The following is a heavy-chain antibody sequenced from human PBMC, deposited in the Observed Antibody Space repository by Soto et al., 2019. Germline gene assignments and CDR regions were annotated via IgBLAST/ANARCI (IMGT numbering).Heavy chain of an antibody. V-gene: IGHV4-59*08. CDR2: IYYSGST. CDR3: ARLPQYDFWSGYSIPFDY. J-gene: IGHJ4*02. Sequence: SETLSLTCTVSGGSISSYYWSWIRQPPGKGLEWIGYIYYSGSTNYNPSLKSRVNISVDTSKNQFSLKLSSVTAADTAVFYFARLPQYDFWSGYSIPFDYWGQGTLVTVSS. D-gene: IGHD3-3*01. CDR1: GGSISSYY.